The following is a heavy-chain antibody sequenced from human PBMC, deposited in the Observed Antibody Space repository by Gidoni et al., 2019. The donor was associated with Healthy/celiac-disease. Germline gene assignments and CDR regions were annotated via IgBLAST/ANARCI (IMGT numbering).Heavy chain of an antibody. D-gene: IGHD6-13*01. CDR1: GFTFSSYG. CDR3: ARDLAAAGTGDY. V-gene: IGHV3-33*01. CDR2: IWYDGSNK. J-gene: IGHJ4*02. Sequence: QVQLVESGGGVVQPGRSLRLSCAASGFTFSSYGMHWVRQAPGKGLEWVGVIWYDGSNKYYADSVKGRFTISRDNSKNTLYLQMNSLRAEDTAVYYCARDLAAAGTGDYWGQGTLVTVSS.